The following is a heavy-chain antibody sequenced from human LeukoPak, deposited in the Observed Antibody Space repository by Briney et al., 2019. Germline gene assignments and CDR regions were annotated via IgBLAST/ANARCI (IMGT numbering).Heavy chain of an antibody. CDR2: VYHSGTT. Sequence: SETLSLTCTVSGFSISSGYHWGWIRQPPGKGLNWIGSVYHSGTTHYNPSLKSRDTISVDTSRNQVSLNLKSVTAADTAVYYCARLTYDTTDYWGQGTLVTVSS. V-gene: IGHV4-38-2*02. CDR3: ARLTYDTTDY. CDR1: GFSISSGYH. J-gene: IGHJ4*02. D-gene: IGHD3-16*01.